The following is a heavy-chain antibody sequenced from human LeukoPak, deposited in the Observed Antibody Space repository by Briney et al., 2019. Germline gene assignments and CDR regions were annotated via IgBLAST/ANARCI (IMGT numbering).Heavy chain of an antibody. CDR3: ARHSPRDIAAFGAFDI. D-gene: IGHD6-25*01. CDR1: GDSIRIYY. CDR2: FYYSGST. Sequence: SETLTLTRTVSGDSIRIYYWSWIRRPPGKGWEGIGHFYYSGSTNYNHSLKSRVTISVDTSKNLFSLKLISVTAADTAVYYCARHSPRDIAAFGAFDIWGQGTMVTVS. J-gene: IGHJ3*02. V-gene: IGHV4-59*08.